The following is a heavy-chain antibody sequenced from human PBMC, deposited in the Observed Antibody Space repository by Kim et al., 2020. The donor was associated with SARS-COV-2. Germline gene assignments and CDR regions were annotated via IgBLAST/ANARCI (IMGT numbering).Heavy chain of an antibody. J-gene: IGHJ4*02. V-gene: IGHV3-23*01. CDR3: AKGSLPGHIVVVTDY. Sequence: DSVKGRFTISRDNSKNTLYLQMNSLRAEDTAVYYCAKGSLPGHIVVVTDYWGQGTLVTVSS. D-gene: IGHD2-21*02.